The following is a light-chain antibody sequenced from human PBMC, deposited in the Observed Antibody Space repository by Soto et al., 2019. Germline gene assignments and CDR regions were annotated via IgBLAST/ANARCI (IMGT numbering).Light chain of an antibody. CDR3: QVWDSNSDRVV. CDR2: YDS. J-gene: IGLJ2*01. Sequence: SSELTQPPSVSVAPGKTARITCGGNNIGSKSVHWYQQKPGQAPVLVIYYDSDRPSGIPERFSGSNSGNTATLTISRVEAGDEADYYCQVWDSNSDRVVFGGGTKVTVL. CDR1: NIGSKS. V-gene: IGLV3-21*04.